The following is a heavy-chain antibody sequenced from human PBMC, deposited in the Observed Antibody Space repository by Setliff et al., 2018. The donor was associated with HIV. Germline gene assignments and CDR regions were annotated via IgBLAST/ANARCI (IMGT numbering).Heavy chain of an antibody. D-gene: IGHD3-9*01. CDR3: ARATVLRYFDWFSRPGANAFDI. CDR2: INWNGGST. CDR1: GFTFDDYG. V-gene: IGHV3-20*04. J-gene: IGHJ3*02. Sequence: GGSLRLSCAASGFTFDDYGMSWVRQAPGKGLEWVSGINWNGGSTGYADSVKGRFTISRDNAKNSLYLQMNSLRAEDTALYYCARATVLRYFDWFSRPGANAFDIWGQGTMVTVSS.